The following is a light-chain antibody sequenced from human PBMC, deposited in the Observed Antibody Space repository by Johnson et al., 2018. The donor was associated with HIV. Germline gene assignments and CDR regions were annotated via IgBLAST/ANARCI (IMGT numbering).Light chain of an antibody. Sequence: QSVLTQPPSVSAAPGQKVTISCSGSRSNIGSNFVSWYHQLPGTAPKLLIYENNQRPSGIPARFSGSRSGTSATLSIPGLQPGDEADFYGGAWDSRLSVCVCAPGTKVTV. CDR3: GAWDSRLSVCV. V-gene: IGLV1-51*02. CDR2: ENN. J-gene: IGLJ1*01. CDR1: RSNIGSNF.